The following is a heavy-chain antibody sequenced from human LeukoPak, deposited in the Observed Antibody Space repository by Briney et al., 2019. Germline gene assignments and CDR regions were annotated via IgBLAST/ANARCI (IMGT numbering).Heavy chain of an antibody. CDR2: MNPNSGNT. V-gene: IGHV1-8*01. Sequence: GASVKVSCKASGYTFTSYDINWVRQATGQGLEWIGWMNPNSGNTGYAQKFQGRVTMTRNTSISTAYMELSSLRSEDTAVYYCARGNPLGLEWFEDAFDIWGQGTMVTVSS. CDR3: ARGNPLGLEWFEDAFDI. CDR1: GYTFTSYD. D-gene: IGHD3-3*01. J-gene: IGHJ3*02.